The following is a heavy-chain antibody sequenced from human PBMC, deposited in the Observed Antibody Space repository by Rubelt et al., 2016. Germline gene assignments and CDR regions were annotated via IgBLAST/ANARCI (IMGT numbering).Heavy chain of an antibody. D-gene: IGHD4-17*01. J-gene: IGHJ1*01. Sequence: QVQLVESGGGVVQPGGSLRLSCAASGFTFSSYGMHWVRQAPGKGLEWVAFIRYDGSNKYYADSVKGRFTISRDNSKNTLNLQMNSLRAEDTAVYYCAKPARLDYGINAEYFQHWGQGTLVTVSS. CDR2: IRYDGSNK. V-gene: IGHV3-30*02. CDR1: GFTFSSYG. CDR3: AKPARLDYGINAEYFQH.